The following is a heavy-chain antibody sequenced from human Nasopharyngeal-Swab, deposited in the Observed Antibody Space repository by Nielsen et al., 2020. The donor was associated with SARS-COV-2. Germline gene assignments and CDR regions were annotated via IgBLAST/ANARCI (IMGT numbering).Heavy chain of an antibody. D-gene: IGHD4/OR15-4a*01. CDR1: GFTFSNSG. Sequence: GSALPLSCAASGFTFSNSGMDWVRHAPGKGLEWVAVISYDGSTEYYGDSVKGRFTISRDNSKNTLYLQMNSLRVDDTAVYYCAKDVHADYGGIDYWGQGILVTVSS. J-gene: IGHJ4*02. CDR2: ISYDGSTE. V-gene: IGHV3-30*18. CDR3: AKDVHADYGGIDY.